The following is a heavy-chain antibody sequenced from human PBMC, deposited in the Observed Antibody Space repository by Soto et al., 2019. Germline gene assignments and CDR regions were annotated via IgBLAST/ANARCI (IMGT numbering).Heavy chain of an antibody. CDR3: ASGKQQQLDGALDY. Sequence: QVQLVQSGAEVKKPGASVKVSCKASGYTFTDYYMHWVRQAPGQGLEWMGWINPNSGGTNYAQKCQGWVTMTRDTSISTAYMELSRLTSDDTAVYYCASGKQQQLDGALDYWGQGTLVIVSS. CDR1: GYTFTDYY. D-gene: IGHD6-13*01. CDR2: INPNSGGT. V-gene: IGHV1-2*04. J-gene: IGHJ4*02.